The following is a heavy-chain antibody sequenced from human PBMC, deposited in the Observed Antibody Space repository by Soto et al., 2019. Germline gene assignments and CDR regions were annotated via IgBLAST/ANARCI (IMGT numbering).Heavy chain of an antibody. CDR1: GYTFTSYY. D-gene: IGHD4-4*01. CDR3: ARDRSNYPGDYYYYGMDV. CDR2: IKPSGGST. J-gene: IGHJ6*02. V-gene: IGHV1-46*01. Sequence: GASVKVSCKASGYTFTSYYMHWVRQAPGQGLEWMGIIKPSGGSTSYAQKFQGRVTMTRDTSTSTVYMELSSLRSEDTAVYYCARDRSNYPGDYYYYGMDVWGQGTTVTVSS.